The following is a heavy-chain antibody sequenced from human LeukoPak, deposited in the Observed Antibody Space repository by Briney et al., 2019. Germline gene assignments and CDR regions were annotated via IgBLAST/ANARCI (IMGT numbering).Heavy chain of an antibody. CDR2: IYYSGST. D-gene: IGHD4-17*01. Sequence: SETLSLTCTVSGGSISSSSYYWGWILQPPGKGLEWIGSIYYSGSTYYNPSLKSRVTISVDTSKNQFSLKLSSVTAADTAVYYCARHGGADYGDYVEAFDIWGQGTMVTVSS. J-gene: IGHJ3*02. V-gene: IGHV4-39*01. CDR3: ARHGGADYGDYVEAFDI. CDR1: GGSISSSSYY.